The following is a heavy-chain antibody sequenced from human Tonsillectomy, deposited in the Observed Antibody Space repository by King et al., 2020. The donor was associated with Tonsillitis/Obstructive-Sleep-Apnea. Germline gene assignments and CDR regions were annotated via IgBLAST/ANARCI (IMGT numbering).Heavy chain of an antibody. CDR3: ATEGSAVAGAGSAFNI. D-gene: IGHD6-19*01. J-gene: IGHJ3*02. V-gene: IGHV3-30*01. CDR2: ISYDGSDK. Sequence: VQLVESGGGVVQPGRSLRLSCAASGFTFSNYAMHWVRQAPGKGLGGVAFISYDGSDKFYADSVKGRFTISRDNSKNTLYLQMNSQSAEDTAVYYCATEGSAVAGAGSAFNIWGQGTMVTVSS. CDR1: GFTFSNYA.